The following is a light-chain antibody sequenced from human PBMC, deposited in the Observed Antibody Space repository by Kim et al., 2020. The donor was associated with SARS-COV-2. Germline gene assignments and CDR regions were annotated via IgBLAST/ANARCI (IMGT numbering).Light chain of an antibody. J-gene: IGKJ2*01. CDR1: QSVSSS. Sequence: PGERATLSCTASQSVSSSLAWYQQTPGQAPRLLIYGASIRATGIPARFTGSGSETEFTLTISSLQSEDFAVYYCHQYNTWPPYTFGQGTRLEI. V-gene: IGKV3-15*01. CDR3: HQYNTWPPYT. CDR2: GAS.